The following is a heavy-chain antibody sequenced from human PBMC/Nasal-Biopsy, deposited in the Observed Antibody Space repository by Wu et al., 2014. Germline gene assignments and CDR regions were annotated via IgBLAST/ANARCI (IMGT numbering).Heavy chain of an antibody. Sequence: LRLSCAASGFNFNEYYMAWIRQAPGKGPEWIAYMSGKSDNINYADSVKGRFTISRDSAKKSLYLQMSSLRAEDTGRYFCAKELVGDLLSMSAAVWDFDPWGQGTLVTVSS. V-gene: IGHV3-11*05. CDR1: GFNFNEYY. CDR3: AKELVGDLLSMSAAVWDFDP. D-gene: IGHD6-25*01. J-gene: IGHJ5*02. CDR2: MSGKSDNI.